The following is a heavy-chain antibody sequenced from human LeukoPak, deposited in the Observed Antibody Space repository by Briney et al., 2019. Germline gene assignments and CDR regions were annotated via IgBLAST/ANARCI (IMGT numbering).Heavy chain of an antibody. CDR1: GFTFSSYA. D-gene: IGHD3-22*01. V-gene: IGHV3-30*04. CDR2: ITYDGSNK. J-gene: IGHJ5*02. Sequence: PGGSLRLSCAASGFTFSSYAMHWVRQAPGKGLEWVAVITYDGSNKYYADTVKGRFTISRDNSKNTLYLQMNSLRDEDTAVYYCAREDYYDSSGAFWALDPWGQGTLVTVSS. CDR3: AREDYYDSSGAFWALDP.